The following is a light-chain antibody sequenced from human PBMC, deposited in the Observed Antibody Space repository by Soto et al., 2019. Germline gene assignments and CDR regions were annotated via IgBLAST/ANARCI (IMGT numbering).Light chain of an antibody. J-gene: IGLJ2*01. CDR3: QTWGTGIPVV. CDR1: SGHSNYA. Sequence: QPVLTQSPSASASLGASVKLTCNLSSGHSNYAVAWHQQQPEKGPRYLMKVNSDGSHNKGDGIPDRFSGSSSGAERYLTISSLQSEDEADYYCQTWGTGIPVVFGGGTKLTVL. CDR2: VNSDGSH. V-gene: IGLV4-69*01.